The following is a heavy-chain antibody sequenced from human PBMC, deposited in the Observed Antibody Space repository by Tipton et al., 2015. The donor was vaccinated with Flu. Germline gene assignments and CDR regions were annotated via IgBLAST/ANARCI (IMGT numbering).Heavy chain of an antibody. V-gene: IGHV5-51*01. Sequence: QLVQSGAEVKKPGESLKISCKGSGYSFTSYWIGWVRQMPGKGLEWMGIIYPGDSDTRYSPSFQGQVTISADKSISTAYLQWSSLKASDTAMYYCARGYDYVWGSYRYLTWFDPWGQGTLVTVSS. J-gene: IGHJ5*02. CDR3: ARGYDYVWGSYRYLTWFDP. CDR2: IYPGDSDT. CDR1: GYSFTSYW. D-gene: IGHD3-16*02.